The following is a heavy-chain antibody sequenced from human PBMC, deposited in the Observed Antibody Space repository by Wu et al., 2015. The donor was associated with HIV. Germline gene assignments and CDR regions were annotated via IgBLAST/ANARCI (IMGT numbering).Heavy chain of an antibody. CDR2: IIPMFGTA. CDR3: ATETGRDGYTDFDY. Sequence: QVQLVQSGAEVKKPGSSVKVSCKASGGTFSNFVITWVRQAPGQGLEWMGNIIPMFGTAKYAQKLQGRVTITADESTSTAYMELSSLRSDDTAVYYCATETGRDGYTDFDYWGQGTLVTVSS. V-gene: IGHV1-69*15. J-gene: IGHJ4*02. CDR1: GGTFSNFV. D-gene: IGHD5-24*01.